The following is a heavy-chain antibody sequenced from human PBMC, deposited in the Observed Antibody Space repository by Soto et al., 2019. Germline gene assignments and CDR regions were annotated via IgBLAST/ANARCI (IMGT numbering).Heavy chain of an antibody. V-gene: IGHV4-59*08. Sequence: QVQLQESGPGLVKPSETLSLICTVSGGSISSHFWSWIRQPPGKRLEWIAYIYDCVSTNYNPSLKSRATISVDSSKMQFAMKLTSVTAADTAMYYCAINADVWGQGTTVTVSS. CDR2: IYDCVST. CDR3: AINADV. CDR1: GGSISSHF. J-gene: IGHJ6*02.